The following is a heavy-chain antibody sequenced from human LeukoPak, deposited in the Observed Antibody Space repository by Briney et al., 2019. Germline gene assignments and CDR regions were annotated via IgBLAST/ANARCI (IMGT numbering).Heavy chain of an antibody. J-gene: IGHJ4*02. CDR2: ISYDGSNK. CDR3: ARVLEVGATPLGY. D-gene: IGHD1-26*01. Sequence: GGSLRLSCAAPGFTFSSYAMHWVRQAPGKGLEWVAVISYDGSNKYYADSVKGRFTISRDNSKNTLYLQMNSLRAEDTAVYYCARVLEVGATPLGYWGQGTLVTVSS. V-gene: IGHV3-30-3*01. CDR1: GFTFSSYA.